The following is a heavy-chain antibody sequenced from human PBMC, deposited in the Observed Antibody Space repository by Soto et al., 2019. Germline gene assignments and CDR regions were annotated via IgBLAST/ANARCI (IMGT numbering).Heavy chain of an antibody. D-gene: IGHD3-22*01. CDR2: IYYSGST. CDR1: GGSISSGGYY. CDR3: ARDFVDSSGYYPGGPFDAFDI. Sequence: SETLSLTCTVSGGSISSGGYYWSWIRQHPGKGLEWIGYIYYSGSTYYNPSLKSRVTISVDTSKNQFSLKLSSVTAADTAVYYCARDFVDSSGYYPGGPFDAFDIWGQGTMVTVSS. J-gene: IGHJ3*02. V-gene: IGHV4-31*03.